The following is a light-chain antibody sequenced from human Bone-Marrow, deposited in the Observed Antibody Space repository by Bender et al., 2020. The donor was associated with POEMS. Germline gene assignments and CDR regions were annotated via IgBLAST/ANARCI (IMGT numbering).Light chain of an antibody. J-gene: IGLJ3*02. CDR3: TSYADSASANWL. V-gene: IGLV2-18*02. CDR2: GVR. CDR1: SSDIGHYDR. Sequence: QSALTQPPSVSGSPGQAVTISCTGTSSDIGHYDRVSWYQQSPGTAPKLMIYGVRNRPSGVPDRFSGSKSDNTASLTVSGLQAEDEADYYCTSYADSASANWLFGGGTKLTVL.